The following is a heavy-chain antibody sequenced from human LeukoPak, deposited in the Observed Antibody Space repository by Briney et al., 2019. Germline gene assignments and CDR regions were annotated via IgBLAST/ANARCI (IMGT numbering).Heavy chain of an antibody. D-gene: IGHD1-1*01. CDR2: IYYSGST. J-gene: IGHJ3*02. V-gene: IGHV4-59*01. Sequence: PSETLSLTCTVSGGSISSYYWSWVRQPPGKGLEWIGYIYYSGSTNYNPSLKSRVTISVDTSKNQFSLKLSSVTAADTAVYYCARVKAPTGTTNDAFDIWGQGTMVTVSS. CDR3: ARVKAPTGTTNDAFDI. CDR1: GGSISSYY.